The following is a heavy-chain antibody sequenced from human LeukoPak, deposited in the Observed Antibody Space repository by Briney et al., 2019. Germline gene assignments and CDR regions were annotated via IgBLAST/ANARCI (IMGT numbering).Heavy chain of an antibody. J-gene: IGHJ4*02. D-gene: IGHD2-8*01. V-gene: IGHV3-11*01. CDR3: ARDHWFVRVTLSY. CDR1: GGSFSGYY. CDR2: ISSSGSTI. Sequence: LSLACAVYGGSFSGYYWRWIRQPPGKGLEWVSYISSSGSTIYYADSVKGRFTISRDNAKNSLYLQRNSLRAEDTAVYYCARDHWFVRVTLSYWGQGTLVTVSS.